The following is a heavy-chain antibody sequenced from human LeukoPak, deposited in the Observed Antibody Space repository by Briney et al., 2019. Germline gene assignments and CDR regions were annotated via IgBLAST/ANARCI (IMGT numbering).Heavy chain of an antibody. CDR2: IKQDGSER. D-gene: IGHD1-26*01. Sequence: GGSLRLSCVVSGVTFSSHWMSWVRQAPGKGLEWVASIKQDGSERYYVDSVKGRFTISRDNAKNSVFLQMNSLRAEDTAVYYCARDPNLYSGTYDTYWGQGTLVTVSS. CDR3: ARDPNLYSGTYDTY. V-gene: IGHV3-7*03. J-gene: IGHJ4*02. CDR1: GVTFSSHW.